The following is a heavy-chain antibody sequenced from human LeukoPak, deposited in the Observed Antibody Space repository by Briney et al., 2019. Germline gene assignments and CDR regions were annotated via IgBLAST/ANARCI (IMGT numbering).Heavy chain of an antibody. V-gene: IGHV1-2*06. CDR3: AAGLYCSGGSCFSARYYYGMDV. J-gene: IGHJ6*02. CDR2: INPNSGGT. CDR1: GYTFTGYY. D-gene: IGHD2-15*01. Sequence: EASVKVSCKASGYTFTGYYMHWVRQAPGQGLEWMGRINPNSGGTNYAQKFQGRVTMTRDTSINTAYMELSRLRSDDTAVYYCAAGLYCSGGSCFSARYYYGMDVWGQGTTVTVSS.